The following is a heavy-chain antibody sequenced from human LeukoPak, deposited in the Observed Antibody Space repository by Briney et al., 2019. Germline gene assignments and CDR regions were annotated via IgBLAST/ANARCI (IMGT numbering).Heavy chain of an antibody. CDR1: GGSISSGGYY. V-gene: IGHV4-31*03. CDR2: IYYSGST. J-gene: IGHJ3*02. CDR3: ARAEPSITMVRGVPQGNAFDI. D-gene: IGHD3-10*01. Sequence: SQTLSLTCTVSGGSISSGGYYWSWIRQHPGKGLEWIGYIYYSGSTYYNPSLKSRVTISVDTSKNQFSLKLTSVTAADTAVYYCARAEPSITMVRGVPQGNAFDIWGQGTMVTVSS.